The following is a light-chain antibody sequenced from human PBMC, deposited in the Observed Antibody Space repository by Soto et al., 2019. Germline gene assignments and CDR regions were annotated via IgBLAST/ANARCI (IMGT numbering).Light chain of an antibody. Sequence: EMVLTQSPGTLSLSPGERATLSCRASQSVSRNRLAWYQQKPGQAPRLLIYGASSRATGIPDRFSGSGSGTDFTLTISRLEPEDFAVYFGQQYGSSPLYTFGQGTELEI. J-gene: IGKJ2*01. V-gene: IGKV3-20*01. CDR3: QQYGSSPLYT. CDR1: QSVSRNR. CDR2: GAS.